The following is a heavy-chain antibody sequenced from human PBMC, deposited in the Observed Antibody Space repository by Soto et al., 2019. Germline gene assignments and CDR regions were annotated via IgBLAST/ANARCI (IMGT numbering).Heavy chain of an antibody. CDR3: ARALPVAKGGFDP. CDR1: GFTVSDS. Sequence: GGSLRLSCSVAGFTVSDSMSWVRQAPGKGLECVSFIHSDGSTHYTDSVRGRFTISRDNSKNTLYLQMNSLRAEDTAVYYCARALPVAKGGFDPWGQGTLVTVSS. V-gene: IGHV3-53*01. D-gene: IGHD2-2*01. CDR2: IHSDGST. J-gene: IGHJ5*02.